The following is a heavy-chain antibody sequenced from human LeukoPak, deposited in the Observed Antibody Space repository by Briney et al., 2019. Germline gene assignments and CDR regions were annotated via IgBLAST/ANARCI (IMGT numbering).Heavy chain of an antibody. J-gene: IGHJ5*02. CDR3: ARQVSDFWSGYRTFDP. Sequence: PSETLSLTCTVSGGSISSSSYYWGWIRQPPGKGLEWIGSIYYSGSTYYNPSLKSRVTISVDTSKNQFSLKLSSVTAADTAVYYCARQVSDFWSGYRTFDPWGQGTLVTVSS. CDR1: GGSISSSSYY. CDR2: IYYSGST. D-gene: IGHD3-3*01. V-gene: IGHV4-39*01.